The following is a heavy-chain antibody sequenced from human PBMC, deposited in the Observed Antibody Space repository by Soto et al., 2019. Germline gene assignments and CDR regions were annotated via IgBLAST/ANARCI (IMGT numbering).Heavy chain of an antibody. V-gene: IGHV3-30*03. CDR2: IAFDGSQE. CDR1: GFSFNTSG. D-gene: IGHD2-21*02. J-gene: IGHJ6*02. Sequence: QVQLVESGGGVVQPGRALRLSCAASGFSFNTSGMHWVRQAPGKGLEWVAVIAFDGSQEFYGDSVRGRFTISRDKSKNTLFLQMKSLTTEDTAVYYCATKVRVTNYLYYGMDVWGQGTTVTVSS. CDR3: ATKVRVTNYLYYGMDV.